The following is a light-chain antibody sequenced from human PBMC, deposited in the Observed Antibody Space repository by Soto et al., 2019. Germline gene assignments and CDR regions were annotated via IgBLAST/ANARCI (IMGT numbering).Light chain of an antibody. CDR2: TSG. CDR3: QQTYSTPYT. CDR1: QRITTY. V-gene: IGKV1-39*01. J-gene: IGKJ2*01. Sequence: IQMTPSPSSLSASVGDRVTITCRASQRITTYLNWYQQKPGEAPKLLISTSGTLQRGVPSRFSGSGSGTYFSLTTTALRPEDFATYFCQQTYSTPYTFGQGTKLEIK.